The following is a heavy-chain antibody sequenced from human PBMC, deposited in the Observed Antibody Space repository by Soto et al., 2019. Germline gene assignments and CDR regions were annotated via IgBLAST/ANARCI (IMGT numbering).Heavy chain of an antibody. D-gene: IGHD6-6*01. CDR2: IIPIFGTA. J-gene: IGHJ3*02. CDR3: ARNHHLIIAARPGWTAFDI. Sequence: ASVKVSCKASGGTFSSYAISWVRQAPGQGLEWMGGIIPIFGTANYAQKFQGRVTITADESTSTAYMELSSLRSEDTAVYYCARNHHLIIAARPGWTAFDIWGQGTMVTVSS. CDR1: GGTFSSYA. V-gene: IGHV1-69*13.